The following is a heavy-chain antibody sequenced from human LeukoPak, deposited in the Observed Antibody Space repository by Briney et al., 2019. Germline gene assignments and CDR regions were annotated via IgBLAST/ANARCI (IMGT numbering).Heavy chain of an antibody. J-gene: IGHJ3*02. V-gene: IGHV3-7*05. CDR3: VRDPDILTGFYYDI. D-gene: IGHD3-9*01. CDR2: INQDGSVK. Sequence: GGSLRLSCGASGFIFSSDWMNWVRQAPGKGLEWVANINQDGSVKYYVDSVKGRFTVARDNAKKSLYLQMNSPRAEDTAVYYCVRDPDILTGFYYDIWGQGTMVTVSS. CDR1: GFIFSSDW.